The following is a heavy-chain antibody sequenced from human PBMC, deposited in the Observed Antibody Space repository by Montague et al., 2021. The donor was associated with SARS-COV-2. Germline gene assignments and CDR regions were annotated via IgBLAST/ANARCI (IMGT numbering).Heavy chain of an antibody. J-gene: IGHJ5*02. CDR1: GGSVSSGSYY. CDR3: VKGSGYP. D-gene: IGHD3-22*01. CDR2: IYDSGST. V-gene: IGHV4-61*01. Sequence: SETLSLTCTVSGGSVSSGSYYRSWIRQPPGKGLEWIGFIYDSGSTSYNPSLHSRVTITIDTSKNQFSLNLMSVTPADTAVYYCVKGSGYPWGQGTLVTVSS.